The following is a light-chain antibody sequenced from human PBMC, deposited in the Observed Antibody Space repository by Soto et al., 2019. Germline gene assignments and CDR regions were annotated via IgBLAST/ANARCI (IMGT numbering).Light chain of an antibody. CDR2: QAS. J-gene: IGKJ2*01. CDR1: QSVSTW. V-gene: IGKV1-5*03. CDR3: QQYTNPYT. Sequence: DLQMTQSPSTLSASVRDRVTIACRASQSVSTWLAWYQQKPGEAPRLLIYQASTLEVGVPSRFSGSGSGTEFTLTISNLQPEDFATYYCQQYTNPYTFGQGTKLEI.